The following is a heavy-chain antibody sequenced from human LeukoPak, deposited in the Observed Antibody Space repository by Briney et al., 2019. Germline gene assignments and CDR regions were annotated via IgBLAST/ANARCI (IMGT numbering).Heavy chain of an antibody. CDR1: GGSMHNYY. J-gene: IGHJ6*02. Sequence: PSETLSLTCTVSGGSMHNYYWSWIRQPPGKGLEWIGEINHSGSTNYNPSLKSRVTISVDTSKNQFSLKLSSVTAADTAVYYCARGGVGIQLWFSYGMDVWGQGTTVTVSS. CDR3: ARGGVGIQLWFSYGMDV. D-gene: IGHD5-18*01. CDR2: INHSGST. V-gene: IGHV4-34*01.